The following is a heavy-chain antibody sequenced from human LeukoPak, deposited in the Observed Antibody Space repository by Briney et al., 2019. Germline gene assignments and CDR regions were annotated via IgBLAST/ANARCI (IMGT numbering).Heavy chain of an antibody. Sequence: RGSLRLSCAVSGFTFSSYAMSWVRQAPGKGLEWVSAMSGSGDNSYYADSVKGRFTISRDNSKNTLYLQMISLRAEDTALYYCAKAGGGWSPFDYWGQGTLVTVSS. CDR3: AKAGGGWSPFDY. V-gene: IGHV3-23*01. CDR1: GFTFSSYA. CDR2: MSGSGDNS. J-gene: IGHJ4*02. D-gene: IGHD6-19*01.